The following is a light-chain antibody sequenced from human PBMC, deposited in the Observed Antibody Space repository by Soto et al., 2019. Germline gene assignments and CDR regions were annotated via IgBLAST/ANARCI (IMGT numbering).Light chain of an antibody. J-gene: IGLJ2*01. Sequence: QSALTQPASVSGSPGQSITISCTGTSSDVGSYNLVSWYQQHPGKAPKLMIYEDTKRPSGVSNRFSGSKSGNTASLTISGLQAEDEADYYCSSYAGSNTYVVFGGGTKLPS. CDR1: SSDVGSYNL. CDR2: EDT. CDR3: SSYAGSNTYVV. V-gene: IGLV2-23*01.